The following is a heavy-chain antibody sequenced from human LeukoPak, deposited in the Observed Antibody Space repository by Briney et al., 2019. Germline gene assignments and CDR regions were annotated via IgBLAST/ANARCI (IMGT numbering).Heavy chain of an antibody. CDR1: GYTFTSYG. Sequence: ASVKVSCKASGYTFTSYGISWVRQAPGQGLEWMGWISAYNGNTNYAQKLQGRVTMTTDTSTSTAYMELRSLRAGDTAVYYCANSPMILDGHYWGHGTLVTVSS. J-gene: IGHJ4*01. CDR2: ISAYNGNT. V-gene: IGHV1-18*01. D-gene: IGHD3-22*01. CDR3: ANSPMILDGHY.